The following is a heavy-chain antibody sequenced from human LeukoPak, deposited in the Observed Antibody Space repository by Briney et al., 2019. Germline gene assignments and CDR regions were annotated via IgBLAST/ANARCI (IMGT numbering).Heavy chain of an antibody. J-gene: IGHJ5*02. CDR2: INHSGST. CDR1: GGSFSGYY. D-gene: IGHD3-10*01. CDR3: ARGPSRRSGSYYSLRNWFDP. V-gene: IGHV4-34*01. Sequence: PSETLSLTCAVYGGSFSGYYWSWIRQPPGKGLEWIGEINHSGSTNYNPSLKSRVTISVDTSKNQFSLKLSSVTAADTAVYYCARGPSRRSGSYYSLRNWFDPWGQGTLVTVSS.